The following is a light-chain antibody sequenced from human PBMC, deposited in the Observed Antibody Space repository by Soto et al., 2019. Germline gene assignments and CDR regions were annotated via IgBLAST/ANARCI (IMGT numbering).Light chain of an antibody. CDR3: QSYDKSSHV. V-gene: IGLV6-57*01. Sequence: NFMLTQPHSVSESPGKTVTISCTRSSGSIASNFVQWSQQRPGSSPTTVIYQDNQRPSGVPHRFSGSIDRSSNSASLTISGLRTEDEADYYCQSYDKSSHVFGTGTKLTVL. J-gene: IGLJ1*01. CDR1: SGSIASNF. CDR2: QDN.